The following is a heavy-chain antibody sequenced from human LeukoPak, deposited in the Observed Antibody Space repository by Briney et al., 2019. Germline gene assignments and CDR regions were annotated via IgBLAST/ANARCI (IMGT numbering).Heavy chain of an antibody. Sequence: GGSLRLSCAASGFTFSTYAMNWVRQAPGKGLEWVSIIGGNGGTTYYTDSVKGRFTISRDNSKNTLYLQMNSLRAEDTAVYFCAKEVTGTARLFDCWGQGTLVTVSS. D-gene: IGHD1-20*01. CDR2: IGGNGGTT. V-gene: IGHV3-23*01. CDR1: GFTFSTYA. CDR3: AKEVTGTARLFDC. J-gene: IGHJ4*02.